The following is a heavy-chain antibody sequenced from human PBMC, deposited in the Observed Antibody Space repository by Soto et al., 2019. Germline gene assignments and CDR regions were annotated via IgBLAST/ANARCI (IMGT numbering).Heavy chain of an antibody. D-gene: IGHD4-17*01. CDR2: IYWNDDK. CDR1: GFSLSTSGVG. Sequence: SGPTLVNPTQTLTLTCTFSGFSLSTSGVGVGWIRQPPGKALEWLALIYWNDDKRYSPSLKSRLTITKDTSKNQVVLTMTNMDPVDTATYYCAHTSTVTGFGYFDYWGQGTLVTVPQ. CDR3: AHTSTVTGFGYFDY. V-gene: IGHV2-5*01. J-gene: IGHJ4*02.